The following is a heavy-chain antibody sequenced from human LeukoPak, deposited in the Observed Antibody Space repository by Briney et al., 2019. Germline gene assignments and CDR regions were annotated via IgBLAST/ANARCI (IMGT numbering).Heavy chain of an antibody. D-gene: IGHD6-19*01. CDR3: ARVSAYHSSGWYINY. Sequence: SETLSLTCTVSGGSITNYYRSWIRQAAGRGLEWIGRIYSSGTTTYNPSLESRVTMSVDTSKNQFYLWLSSVTAADTDVYYCARVSAYHSSGWYINYWGQGTLVTVSS. CDR1: GGSITNYY. J-gene: IGHJ4*02. V-gene: IGHV4-4*07. CDR2: IYSSGTT.